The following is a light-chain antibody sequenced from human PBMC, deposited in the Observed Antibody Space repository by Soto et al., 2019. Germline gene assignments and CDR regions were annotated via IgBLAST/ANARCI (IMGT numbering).Light chain of an antibody. J-gene: IGKJ2*01. Sequence: DIQMTQSPSTLSGSVGDRVTITCRASQTISSWLAWYQQKPGKAPKLLIYKASTLKSGVPSRFSGSGSGTEFTLTSSRLEPEDFAVYYCQQSGTSPPYTFGQGTKLEIK. CDR1: QTISSW. V-gene: IGKV1-5*03. CDR2: KAS. CDR3: QQSGTSPPYT.